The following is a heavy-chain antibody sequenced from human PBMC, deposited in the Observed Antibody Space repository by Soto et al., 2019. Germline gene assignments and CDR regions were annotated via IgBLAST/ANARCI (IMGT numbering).Heavy chain of an antibody. CDR1: GGSISGYY. D-gene: IGHD3-22*01. CDR2: VYSSGST. CDR3: AREGGYFDSSGSGVYHYYGVDV. V-gene: IGHV4-4*07. J-gene: IGHJ6*02. Sequence: QVRLQGSGPGLVKPSETLSLTCTVSGGSISGYYWSWIRQPAGKGLEWIGRVYSSGSTNYGPSLKSRVTMSVDTSKKQLSLKLRSVTAADTAVYYCAREGGYFDSSGSGVYHYYGVDVWGQGNTVTVSS.